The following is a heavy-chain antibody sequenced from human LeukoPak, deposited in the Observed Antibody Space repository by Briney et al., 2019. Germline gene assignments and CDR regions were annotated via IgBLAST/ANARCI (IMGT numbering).Heavy chain of an antibody. Sequence: GGSLRLSCAASGFTFSNAWMSWVRQAPGKGLEWVGRIKSKTDGGTTDYAAPVKGRFTISRDDSKNTLYLQMNSLKTEDTAVYYCTTVGVQWYYDYVWGSYRYRDSDYWGQGTLVTVSS. V-gene: IGHV3-15*01. CDR3: TTVGVQWYYDYVWGSYRYRDSDY. CDR1: GFTFSNAW. CDR2: IKSKTDGGTT. D-gene: IGHD3-16*02. J-gene: IGHJ4*02.